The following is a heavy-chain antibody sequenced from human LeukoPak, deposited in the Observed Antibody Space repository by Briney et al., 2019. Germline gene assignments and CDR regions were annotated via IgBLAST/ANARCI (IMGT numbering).Heavy chain of an antibody. CDR2: ISRSSSTI. CDR1: GFTFSSYS. D-gene: IGHD5/OR15-5a*01. Sequence: GGSLRLSCAASGFTFSSYSMNWVRQAPGKGLEWVSYISRSSSTIYYADSVKGRFTISRDNAKDSLYLQMNSLRAGDTAVYYCARGPIADKVLYWFDPWGQGTLVTVSS. J-gene: IGHJ5*02. V-gene: IGHV3-48*01. CDR3: ARGPIADKVLYWFDP.